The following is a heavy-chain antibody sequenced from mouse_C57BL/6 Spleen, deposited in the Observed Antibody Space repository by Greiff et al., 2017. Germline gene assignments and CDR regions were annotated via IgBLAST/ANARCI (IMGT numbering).Heavy chain of an antibody. CDR3: ARRQGGFAY. CDR2: IDPSDSYT. D-gene: IGHD6-1*01. V-gene: IGHV1-69*01. Sequence: VQLQQSGAELVMPGASVKLSCKASGYTFTSYWMHWVKQRPGQGLEWIGEIDPSDSYTNYNQKFKGKSTLTVDKSSSTAYMQLSSLTSEDSAVYYCARRQGGFAYWGQGTLVTVSA. CDR1: GYTFTSYW. J-gene: IGHJ3*01.